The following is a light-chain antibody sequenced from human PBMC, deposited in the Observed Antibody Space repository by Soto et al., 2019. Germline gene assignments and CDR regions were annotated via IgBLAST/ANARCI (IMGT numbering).Light chain of an antibody. Sequence: EIVLTQSPGTLSLSPGERATLSCRASQSVSANYLAWYRQQPGQAPSLLIYGSSTRATVIPDRFSGRGSGSDFTITISRPEPDDFAVYYCQQYAHSPWTFGQGTRVEIK. V-gene: IGKV3-20*01. CDR2: GSS. CDR3: QQYAHSPWT. CDR1: QSVSANY. J-gene: IGKJ1*01.